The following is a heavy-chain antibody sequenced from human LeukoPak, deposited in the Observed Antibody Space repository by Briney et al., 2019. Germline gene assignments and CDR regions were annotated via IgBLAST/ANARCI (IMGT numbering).Heavy chain of an antibody. V-gene: IGHV1-69*04. Sequence: GASVKVSCKASGGTFSSYAISWVRQAPGQGLEWMGRIIPILGIANYAQKFQGRVTITADKSTSTAYMELSSLRSEDTAVYYCASQSPLRYSGYDSPTYFDYWGQGTLVTVSS. J-gene: IGHJ4*02. CDR2: IIPILGIA. CDR1: GGTFSSYA. CDR3: ASQSPLRYSGYDSPTYFDY. D-gene: IGHD5-12*01.